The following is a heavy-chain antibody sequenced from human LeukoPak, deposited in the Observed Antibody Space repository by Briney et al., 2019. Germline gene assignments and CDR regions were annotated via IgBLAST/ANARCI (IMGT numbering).Heavy chain of an antibody. D-gene: IGHD3-10*01. J-gene: IGHJ4*02. CDR2: INPNSGGT. CDR1: GYTFTGYY. CDR3: ARDGGLWFGELDLFDY. V-gene: IGHV1-2*04. Sequence: GASVKVSCKASGYTFTGYYVHWVRQAPGQGLEWMGWINPNSGGTNYAQKFQGWVTMTRDTSISTAYMELSRLRSDDTAVYYCARDGGLWFGELDLFDYWGQGTLVTVSS.